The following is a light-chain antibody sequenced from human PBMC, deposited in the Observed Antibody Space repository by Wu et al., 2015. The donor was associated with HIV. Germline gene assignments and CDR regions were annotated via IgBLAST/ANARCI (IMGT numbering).Light chain of an antibody. Sequence: DIQMTQSPSTLSASVGDRVTITCRASQSTDDWLAWYQQKPGIAPKLLIYQTSNLASGVPSRFTGSGSGTQFTLTISSLQPDGFATYYCQQYNTFWTFGQGTKVEIK. CDR1: QSTDDW. CDR2: QTS. V-gene: IGKV1-5*03. J-gene: IGKJ1*01. CDR3: QQYNTFWT.